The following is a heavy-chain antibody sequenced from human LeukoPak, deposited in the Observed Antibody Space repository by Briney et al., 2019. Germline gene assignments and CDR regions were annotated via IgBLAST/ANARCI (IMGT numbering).Heavy chain of an antibody. CDR1: GFSVRTTY. CDR3: TKGGSWLLDC. V-gene: IGHV3-53*05. CDR2: LYTGGGT. Sequence: GGSLRLSCTASGFSVRTTYMSWVRQAPGKGLEWVSVLYTGGGTDHADSVKGRFTISRDNSKSTLYLQMTSLRAEDTAVYYCTKGGSWLLDCWGQGALVTVSS. J-gene: IGHJ4*02. D-gene: IGHD6-13*01.